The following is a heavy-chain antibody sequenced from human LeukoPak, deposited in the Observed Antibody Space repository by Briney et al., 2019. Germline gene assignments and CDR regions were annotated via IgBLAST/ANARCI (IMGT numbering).Heavy chain of an antibody. CDR3: TRVRSSSWYDY. Sequence: GGSLRLSCATSGFTFSTSWMHWVRQAPGKGLVSVSRISGDGTTTTYADSVKGRFTISRDNAKNTLFLQMNSLRVDDTAVYYCTRVRSSSWYDYWGQGALVTVSS. J-gene: IGHJ4*02. V-gene: IGHV3-74*01. CDR1: GFTFSTSW. D-gene: IGHD6-13*01. CDR2: ISGDGTTT.